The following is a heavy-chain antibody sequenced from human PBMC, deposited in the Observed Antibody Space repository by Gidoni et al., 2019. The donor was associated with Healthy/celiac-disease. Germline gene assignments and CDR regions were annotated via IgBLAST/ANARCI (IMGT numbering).Heavy chain of an antibody. CDR3: ARQGVYGDHGWFDP. Sequence: QVQLQESGPGLVKPSETLFLTCAVSGYSISSGYYWGWIRQPPGKGLEWIGSIYHSGSTYYNPSLKSRVTISVDTSKNQFSLKLSSVTAADTAVYYCARQGVYGDHGWFDPWGQGTLVTVSS. V-gene: IGHV4-38-2*01. CDR1: GYSISSGYY. CDR2: IYHSGST. D-gene: IGHD4-17*01. J-gene: IGHJ5*02.